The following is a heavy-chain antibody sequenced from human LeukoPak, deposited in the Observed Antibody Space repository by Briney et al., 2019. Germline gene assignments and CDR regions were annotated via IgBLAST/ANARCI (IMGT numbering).Heavy chain of an antibody. V-gene: IGHV4-30-2*01. CDR3: ARGFYGSGSQFDY. CDR2: IFHPSHT. CDR1: GDSISSGDYP. Sequence: PSESLSLTCAVSGDSISSGDYPCSWVRQPPGRWLGWIGYIFHPSHTSYNPSLKIRVTISVDMSKNQLSLKLSSVTAADTAVYYCARGFYGSGSQFDYWGQGTLVTVSS. D-gene: IGHD3-10*01. J-gene: IGHJ4*02.